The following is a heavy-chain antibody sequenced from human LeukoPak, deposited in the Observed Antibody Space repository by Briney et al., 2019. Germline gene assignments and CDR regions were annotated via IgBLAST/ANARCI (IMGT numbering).Heavy chain of an antibody. CDR1: GYTFTGYY. V-gene: IGHV1-2*02. CDR3: ARMYYYDSSGYFLDY. CDR2: VNPNSGGT. D-gene: IGHD3-22*01. J-gene: IGHJ4*02. Sequence: ASVKVSCKASGYTFTGYYMHWVRLAPGQGLEWKGWVNPNSGGTNYAQKFQGRVTMTRDTSISTAYMELSRLRSDDTAVYYCARMYYYDSSGYFLDYWGQGTLVTVSS.